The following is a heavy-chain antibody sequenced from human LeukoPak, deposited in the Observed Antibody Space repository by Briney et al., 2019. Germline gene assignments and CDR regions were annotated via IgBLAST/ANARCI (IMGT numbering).Heavy chain of an antibody. J-gene: IGHJ5*02. V-gene: IGHV1-69*13. CDR3: ARDPEAPMGDNWFDP. Sequence: GASVKVSFKASGGTFSSYAISWVRQAPGQGLEWMGGIIPIFGTGNYAQKFQGRVTITADESTSTAYMELSSLRSEDTAVYYCARDPEAPMGDNWFDPWGQGTLATVSS. CDR1: GGTFSSYA. CDR2: IIPIFGTG. D-gene: IGHD3-16*01.